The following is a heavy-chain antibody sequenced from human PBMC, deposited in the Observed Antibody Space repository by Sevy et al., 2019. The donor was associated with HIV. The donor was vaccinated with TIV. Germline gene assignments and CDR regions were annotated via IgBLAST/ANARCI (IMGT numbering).Heavy chain of an antibody. J-gene: IGHJ3*02. D-gene: IGHD1-1*01. Sequence: GGSLRLSCAASGFIFSNYGMHWVRQAPGKGLEWVAVVSYDGSTKYYTGSVRGRFSISRDNCKNTVYLQMNSLRVEDTAVYYCAKGSKATGSAFDIWGQGTMVTVSS. CDR3: AKGSKATGSAFDI. V-gene: IGHV3-30*18. CDR1: GFIFSNYG. CDR2: VSYDGSTK.